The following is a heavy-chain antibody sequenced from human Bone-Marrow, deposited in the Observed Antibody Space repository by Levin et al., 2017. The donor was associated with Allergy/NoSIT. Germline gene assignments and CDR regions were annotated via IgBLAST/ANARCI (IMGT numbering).Heavy chain of an antibody. J-gene: IGHJ5*02. D-gene: IGHD6-19*01. CDR3: AREDGGSGWESWFDP. CDR1: GFTLNFNSYS. CDR2: ISSSSSTI. Sequence: GGSLRLSCAASGFTLNFNSYSMNWVRQAPGKGLEWISYISSSSSTIYYADSVKGRFTISRDNAKNSLYLQMDSLRVDDTAVYYCAREDGGSGWESWFDPWGQGTPVTVSS. V-gene: IGHV3-48*04.